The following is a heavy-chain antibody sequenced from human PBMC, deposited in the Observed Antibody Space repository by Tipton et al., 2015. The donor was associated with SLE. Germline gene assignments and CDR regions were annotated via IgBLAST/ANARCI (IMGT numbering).Heavy chain of an antibody. Sequence: TLSLTCTVSGGSISSYYWSWIRQPAGKGLEWIGHIYTRGSTDYNPSLMSRVTISRDTSKNQFSLRLSSVTAADTAVYYCAREVEGYSSSWFKGFFDVWGQGTLVTVSS. J-gene: IGHJ4*02. CDR2: IYTRGST. CDR3: AREVEGYSSSWFKGFFDV. V-gene: IGHV4-4*07. CDR1: GGSISSYY. D-gene: IGHD6-13*01.